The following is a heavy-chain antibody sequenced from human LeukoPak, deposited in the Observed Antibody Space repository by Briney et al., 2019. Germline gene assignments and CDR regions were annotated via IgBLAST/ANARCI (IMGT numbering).Heavy chain of an antibody. V-gene: IGHV3-48*03. CDR2: ISSRGSTI. D-gene: IGHD1-1*01. CDR3: ARDLPQTTGTSIDFDY. CDR1: GFTFSSYE. Sequence: GGSLRLSCAASGFTFSSYEVNWVRQAPGKGLEWVSYISSRGSTIYYADSVKGRFTISRENAKNSLYLQMSSLRAEDTAVYYCARDLPQTTGTSIDFDYWGQGTLVTVSS. J-gene: IGHJ4*02.